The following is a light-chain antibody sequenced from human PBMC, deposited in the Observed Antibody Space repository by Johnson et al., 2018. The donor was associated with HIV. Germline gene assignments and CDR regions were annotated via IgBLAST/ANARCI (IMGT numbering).Light chain of an antibody. CDR2: DNN. CDR1: SSNIGRNY. V-gene: IGLV1-51*01. J-gene: IGLJ1*01. CDR3: GTWISTGSV. Sequence: QSVLTQPPSVSAAPGQKVTISCSGSSSNIGRNYVSWYQQLPGTAPKLLIFDNNKRPSGIPDRFSASKSGTSATLGITGLQTGDEADYYCGTWISTGSVFGSGTKVTVL.